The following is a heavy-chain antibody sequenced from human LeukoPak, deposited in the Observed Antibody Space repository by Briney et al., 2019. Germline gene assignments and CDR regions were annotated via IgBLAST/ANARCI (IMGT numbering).Heavy chain of an antibody. CDR3: AKEGVVAAKGNPFDP. D-gene: IGHD2-15*01. CDR1: GFTFSVYG. J-gene: IGHJ5*02. V-gene: IGHV3-23*01. CDR2: ISGSGGST. Sequence: GGSLRLSCAASGFTFSVYGMSWVRQAPGKGLEWVSAISGSGGSTYYADSVKGRFTISRDNSKNTLYLQMNSLRAEDTAVYYCAKEGVVAAKGNPFDPWGQGTLVTVSS.